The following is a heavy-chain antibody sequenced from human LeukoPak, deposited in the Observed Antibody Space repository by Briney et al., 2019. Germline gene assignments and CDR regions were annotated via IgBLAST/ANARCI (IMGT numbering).Heavy chain of an antibody. CDR1: GFTFSSYG. CDR2: ISYDGSNK. D-gene: IGHD1-7*01. Sequence: GRSLRLSCAASGFTFSSYGMHWVRQAPGKGLEWVAVISYDGSNKYYADSVKGRFTISRDNSKNTLYLQMNSLRAEDTAVYYCAREELRSWFDPWGQGALVTVSS. CDR3: AREELRSWFDP. V-gene: IGHV3-30*03. J-gene: IGHJ5*02.